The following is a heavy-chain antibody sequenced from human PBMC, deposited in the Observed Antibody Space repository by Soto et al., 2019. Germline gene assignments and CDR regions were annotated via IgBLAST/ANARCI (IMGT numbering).Heavy chain of an antibody. V-gene: IGHV1-2*02. D-gene: IGHD1-26*01. CDR2: INPNTGGT. Sequence: QVQLVQSGAEVKKPGASVKVSCKASGYTFTGYYMHWVRQAHGQGLEWMGWINPNTGGTNYARKFQGRVTMTRDTTITTAYMELSRLKSDDTAVYYCARDAGASYNWCDPWGQGTLVTVSS. J-gene: IGHJ5*02. CDR3: ARDAGASYNWCDP. CDR1: GYTFTGYY.